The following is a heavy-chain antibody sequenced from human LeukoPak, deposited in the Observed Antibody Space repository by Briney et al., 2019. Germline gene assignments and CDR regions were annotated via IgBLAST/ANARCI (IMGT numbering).Heavy chain of an antibody. J-gene: IGHJ6*02. CDR3: ATDQRGAGLGFRYGSGSYNGMDV. Sequence: ASVKVSCKVSGYTLTELSMHWVRQVPGKGLEWKGGFDPEDGETLYAQKFQGRVTMTEDTSTDTAYMELSSLRSEDTAVYYCATDQRGAGLGFRYGSGSYNGMDVWGQGTTVTVSS. V-gene: IGHV1-24*01. CDR1: GYTLTELS. CDR2: FDPEDGET. D-gene: IGHD3-10*01.